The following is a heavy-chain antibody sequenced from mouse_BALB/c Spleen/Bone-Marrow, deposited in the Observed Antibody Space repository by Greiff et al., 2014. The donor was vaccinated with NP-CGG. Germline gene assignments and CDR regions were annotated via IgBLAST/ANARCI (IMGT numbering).Heavy chain of an antibody. D-gene: IGHD2-12*01. CDR2: IDPYSGGT. CDR1: GYSFTGYN. V-gene: IGHV1S135*01. CDR3: VRSLLRRDALDY. Sequence: VQLQQSGPELEKPGASVRISCKASGYSFTGYNINWVRQSNGKSLEWIGYIDPYSGGTSYYQRFKDRATLTVDKSSSTAYMQLKSLTSEDSAVYYCVRSLLRRDALDYWGQGTSVTVSS. J-gene: IGHJ4*01.